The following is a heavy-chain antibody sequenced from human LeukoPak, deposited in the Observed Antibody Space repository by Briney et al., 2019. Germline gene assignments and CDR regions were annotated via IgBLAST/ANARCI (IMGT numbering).Heavy chain of an antibody. CDR1: GFPFSSHG. J-gene: IGHJ4*02. D-gene: IGHD6-19*01. CDR2: ISPGGPT. CDR3: ARRSGIAVAGAFDY. Sequence: GGSLRLSCAGSGFPFSSHGMNWVRQAPGKGLEWVSGISPGGPTYYADSVKGRFTISRDDSKNTLYLQMNSLRAEDTAVYYCARRSGIAVAGAFDYWGQGTLVTVSS. V-gene: IGHV3-23*01.